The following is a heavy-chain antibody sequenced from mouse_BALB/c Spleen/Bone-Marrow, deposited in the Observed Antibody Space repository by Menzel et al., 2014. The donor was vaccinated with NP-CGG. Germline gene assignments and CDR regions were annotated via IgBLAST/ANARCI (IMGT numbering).Heavy chain of an antibody. CDR1: GFTFSSFG. J-gene: IGHJ4*01. CDR2: ISNGSSTI. CDR3: ARKGAMITHYYAMDY. Sequence: EVKLQESGGGLVQPGGSRKLSCAASGFTFSSFGMHWVRQAPEKGLEWVAYISNGSSTIYYADTVKGRFTISRDNPKNTLFLQVTSPRSEDTAMYYCARKGAMITHYYAMDYWGQGTSVTVSS. V-gene: IGHV5-17*02. D-gene: IGHD2-4*01.